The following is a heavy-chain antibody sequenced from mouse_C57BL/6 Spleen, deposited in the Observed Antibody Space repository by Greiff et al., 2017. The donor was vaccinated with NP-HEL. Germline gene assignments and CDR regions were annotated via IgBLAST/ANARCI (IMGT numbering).Heavy chain of an antibody. CDR2: ISYDGSN. V-gene: IGHV3-6*01. Sequence: ESGPGLVKPSQSLSLTCSVTGYSITSGYYWNWIRQFPGNKLEWMGYISYDGSNNYNPSLKNRISITRDTSKNQFFLKLNSVTTEDTATYYCARWGHYYGSSFWYFDVWGTGTTVTVSS. CDR1: GYSITSGYY. D-gene: IGHD1-1*01. CDR3: ARWGHYYGSSFWYFDV. J-gene: IGHJ1*03.